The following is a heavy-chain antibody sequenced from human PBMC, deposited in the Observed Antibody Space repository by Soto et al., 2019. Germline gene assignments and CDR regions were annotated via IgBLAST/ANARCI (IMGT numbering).Heavy chain of an antibody. D-gene: IGHD2-2*01. CDR1: GFTFSSFA. J-gene: IGHJ4*02. V-gene: IGHV3-23*01. CDR3: AKDRSSTSCYAFDY. Sequence: EVQLLESGGGLVQPGGSLRLSCAASGFTFSSFAMSWVRQAPGKGLEWVSGINSRAGTTYYADSVKGRFIISRDNSKNTLYLQMNSLTAEDTAVYYCAKDRSSTSCYAFDYWGRGTLVTVSS. CDR2: INSRAGTT.